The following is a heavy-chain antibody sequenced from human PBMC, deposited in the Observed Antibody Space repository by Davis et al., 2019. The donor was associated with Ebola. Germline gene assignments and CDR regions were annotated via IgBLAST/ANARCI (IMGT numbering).Heavy chain of an antibody. V-gene: IGHV2-70*12. CDR1: GFSLTTNGVG. J-gene: IGHJ6*02. CDR2: IDWDDDK. Sequence: SGPTLVKPTQTLTLTCTFSGFSLTTNGVGVGWLRQPPGKALEWLARIDWDDDKYYSTSLKTRLTISKDTSKNQVVLTMTNMDPVDTATYYCALTSSSWGMDVWGQGTTVTVSS. D-gene: IGHD6-13*01. CDR3: ALTSSSWGMDV.